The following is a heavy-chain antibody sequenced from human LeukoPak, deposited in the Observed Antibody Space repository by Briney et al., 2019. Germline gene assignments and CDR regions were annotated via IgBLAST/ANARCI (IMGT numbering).Heavy chain of an antibody. J-gene: IGHJ4*02. CDR3: TCSPG. Sequence: GGSLRLSCAASGLSVSDAWMAWVRQAPGKGLEWVGRIRGKSAGGTADYVAAVKGRFTISTDDSKNTLYLQMNSLKSEDTAVYYCTCSPGWGQGTLVTVSS. CDR2: IRGKSAGGTA. CDR1: GLSVSDAW. V-gene: IGHV3-15*01.